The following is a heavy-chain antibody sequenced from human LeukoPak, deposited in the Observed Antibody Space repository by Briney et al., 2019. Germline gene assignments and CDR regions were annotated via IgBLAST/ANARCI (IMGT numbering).Heavy chain of an antibody. CDR1: GYSFTSYD. V-gene: IGHV1-8*01. D-gene: IGHD2-8*01. CDR2: MNPNIGNT. J-gene: IGHJ4*02. Sequence: ASVKVSCKASGYSFTSYDFNWVRQAPGQGLEWIGWMNPNIGNTGYAQKFQGRVTMTRDISISTAYMELSSLRSDDTAVYYCAREYCTNGVCCFDYWGQGTLVTVSS. CDR3: AREYCTNGVCCFDY.